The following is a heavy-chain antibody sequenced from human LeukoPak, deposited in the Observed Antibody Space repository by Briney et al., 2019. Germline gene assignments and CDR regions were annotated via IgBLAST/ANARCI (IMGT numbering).Heavy chain of an antibody. V-gene: IGHV3-30*04. J-gene: IGHJ4*02. CDR1: GFTFTSYA. D-gene: IGHD5-24*01. CDR2: ISYDGSNK. Sequence: PGRSLRLSCAASGFTFTSYAMHWVRQAAGKGLEWVALISYDGSNKYYADSVKGRFTISRDNSKNTLYLQMNSLRTEDTAVYYCARDPTKRWLQNYFDYWGQGTLVTVSS. CDR3: ARDPTKRWLQNYFDY.